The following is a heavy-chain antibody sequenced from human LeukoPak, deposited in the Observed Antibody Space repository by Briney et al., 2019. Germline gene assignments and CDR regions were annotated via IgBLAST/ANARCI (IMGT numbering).Heavy chain of an antibody. J-gene: IGHJ6*03. CDR3: ARDQFASSAQYFYYMDV. Sequence: GGSLRLSCAASGFTFSSYSMNWVRQDPGKGLEWVSSISSSSSYIYYADSVKGRFTIPRDNAKNSLYLQMNSLRAEDTAVYWCARDQFASSAQYFYYMDVWGKGTTVTVSS. CDR1: GFTFSSYS. CDR2: ISSSSSYI. D-gene: IGHD3-16*01. V-gene: IGHV3-21*01.